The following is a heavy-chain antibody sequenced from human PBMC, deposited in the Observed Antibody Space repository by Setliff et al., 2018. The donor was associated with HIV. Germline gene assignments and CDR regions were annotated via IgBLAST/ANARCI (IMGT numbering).Heavy chain of an antibody. CDR3: ARGSRGARASKIDSSGYYLVY. Sequence: SETLSLTCTVSGGSISSSRYYWGWIRQPPGKGLEWIGSIYYSGSTYYNPSLKSRVTISVDTSKNQFSLKLSSVTAADTAVYYCARGSRGARASKIDSSGYYLVYWGQGTLVTVSS. D-gene: IGHD3-22*01. CDR1: GGSISSSRYY. V-gene: IGHV4-39*07. J-gene: IGHJ4*02. CDR2: IYYSGST.